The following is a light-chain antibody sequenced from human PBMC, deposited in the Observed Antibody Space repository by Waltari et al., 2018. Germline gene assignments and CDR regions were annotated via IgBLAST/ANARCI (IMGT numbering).Light chain of an antibody. CDR3: QQYNNWPPIT. CDR2: GAS. Sequence: EIVMTQSPATLSVSPGERATLSCRASQSVSSNLACYQQKPGQAPRLLIYGASTRATGIPARFSGSGSGTEFPLTISSMQSEDFAVYYCQQYNNWPPITFGQGTRLEIK. V-gene: IGKV3-15*01. J-gene: IGKJ5*01. CDR1: QSVSSN.